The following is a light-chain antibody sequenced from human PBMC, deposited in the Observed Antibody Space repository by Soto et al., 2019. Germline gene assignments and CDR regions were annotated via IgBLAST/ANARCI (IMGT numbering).Light chain of an antibody. V-gene: IGKV3-15*01. Sequence: EIVMTQSPATLSVFPGERATLSCRASQSVSSNLAWYQQKPGQAPRLLIYRASTRATGIPARFSGSGSGTEFTLTISSLQSEDFAVYYCQHYNNWPPWTFGQGTQVEIK. CDR3: QHYNNWPPWT. CDR1: QSVSSN. J-gene: IGKJ1*01. CDR2: RAS.